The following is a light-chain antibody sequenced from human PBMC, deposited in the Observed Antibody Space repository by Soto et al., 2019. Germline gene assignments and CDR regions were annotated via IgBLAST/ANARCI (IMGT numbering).Light chain of an antibody. CDR3: QQANSFPIT. CDR1: QSISSW. CDR2: AAS. V-gene: IGKV1-12*01. Sequence: DIQMTQSPSTLSAYVGDRVTITCRASQSISSWLAWYQQKPGQAPKLLIYAASVLESGVPSRFSGSGSGTDFTLTISSVQPEDFATYRCQQANSFPITFGQGTRLEI. J-gene: IGKJ5*01.